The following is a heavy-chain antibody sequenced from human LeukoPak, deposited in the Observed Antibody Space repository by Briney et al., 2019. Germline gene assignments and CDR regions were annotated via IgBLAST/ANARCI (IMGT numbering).Heavy chain of an antibody. V-gene: IGHV4-61*02. J-gene: IGHJ4*02. CDR2: IYTSGST. CDR3: ASYSGSRVAFDY. CDR1: GGSLSSGSYY. Sequence: SETLSLTCTVSGGSLSSGSYYWSWIRQPAGKGLEWIGRIYTSGSTSYNPSLKSRVTISVDTSKNQFSLKLSSVTAADTAVYYCASYSGSRVAFDYWGQGTLVTVSS. D-gene: IGHD1-26*01.